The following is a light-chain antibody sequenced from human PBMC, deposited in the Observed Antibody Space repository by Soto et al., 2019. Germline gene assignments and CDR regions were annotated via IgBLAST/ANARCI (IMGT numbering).Light chain of an antibody. Sequence: DIPMTQSPSTLSASVGDRVTITCRASQSIITWLAWYQQKPGQAPKLLIFGASNLQSGVPLRFRGSGSGTDVTLTISSLQPDDVATYYCQQYNTDPGTFGQGTRVELK. CDR2: GAS. CDR1: QSIITW. V-gene: IGKV1-5*03. CDR3: QQYNTDPGT. J-gene: IGKJ1*01.